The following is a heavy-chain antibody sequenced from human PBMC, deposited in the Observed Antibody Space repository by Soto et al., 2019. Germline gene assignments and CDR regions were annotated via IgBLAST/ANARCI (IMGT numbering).Heavy chain of an antibody. J-gene: IGHJ6*02. V-gene: IGHV3-30-3*01. CDR3: ARHDHDSTSYYGSYYYGMDV. Sequence: QVHLVESGGGVVQPGRSLRLSCAASGFTFNNYAIHWVRQAPGKGLEWVALISYDGSDKYYADSVKGRFTISRDNSKNTMYLQMTSLRPEDTALYYCARHDHDSTSYYGSYYYGMDVWGQGTTVTVSS. D-gene: IGHD3-22*01. CDR1: GFTFNNYA. CDR2: ISYDGSDK.